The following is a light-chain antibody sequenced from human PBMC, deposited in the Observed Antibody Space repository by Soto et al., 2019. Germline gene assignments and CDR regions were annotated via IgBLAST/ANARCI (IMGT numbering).Light chain of an antibody. CDR2: WAS. J-gene: IGKJ3*01. CDR1: QSVLYSSNNKNY. CDR3: HQYYSSPFT. V-gene: IGKV4-1*01. Sequence: DIVMTQSPDSLAVSLGERATINCKSSQSVLYSSNNKNYLAWYQQKPGQPPKLLIHWASTRESVVPDRFSGSGSGTDFTLTISSLQAEDVAVYYCHQYYSSPFTFGPGTKVDIK.